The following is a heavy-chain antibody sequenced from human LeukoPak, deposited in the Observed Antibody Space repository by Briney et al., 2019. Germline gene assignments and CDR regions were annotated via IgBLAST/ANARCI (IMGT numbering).Heavy chain of an antibody. J-gene: IGHJ6*03. CDR2: IDWDDDK. D-gene: IGHD6-6*01. CDR1: GFSLSTSGMR. CDR3: ARVGYSSSVGYMDV. V-gene: IGHV2-70*04. Sequence: SGPTLVKPTQTLTLTCTFSGFSLSTSGMRVSWIRQPPGKALEWLARIDWDDDKFYSTSLKTRLTISKDTSKNQVVLTMTNMDPVDTATYYCARVGYSSSVGYMDVWGKGTTVTVSS.